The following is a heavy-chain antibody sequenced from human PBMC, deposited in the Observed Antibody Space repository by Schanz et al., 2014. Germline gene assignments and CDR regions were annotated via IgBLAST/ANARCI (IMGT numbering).Heavy chain of an antibody. CDR2: VCYDGSKK. CDR3: VKDLQRELLRVDHYYGMDV. V-gene: IGHV3-33*06. CDR1: GFTFSSYG. J-gene: IGHJ6*02. Sequence: LVESGGGVVQPGRSLRLSCAASGFTFSSYGMHWVRQVPGKGLEWVAVVCYDGSKKYYADSVKGRFTTSRDNSKNTMYLQMNSLRAEDTAVYYCVKDLQRELLRVDHYYGMDVWGQGTTVTVSS. D-gene: IGHD1-26*01.